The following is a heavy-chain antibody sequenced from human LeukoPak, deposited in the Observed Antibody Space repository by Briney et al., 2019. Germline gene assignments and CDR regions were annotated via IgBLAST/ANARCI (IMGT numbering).Heavy chain of an antibody. Sequence: GGSLRLSCAASGFTFTSYAMSWVRQTPGKGLDWVSSISGSGVTTYYADSVQGRFTISRDNSKNTLYLQMNSLRAGDTAIYFCAKDQLTTVTTSFDYWGQGTLITVSS. V-gene: IGHV3-23*01. CDR3: AKDQLTTVTTSFDY. D-gene: IGHD4-11*01. CDR2: ISGSGVTT. CDR1: GFTFTSYA. J-gene: IGHJ4*02.